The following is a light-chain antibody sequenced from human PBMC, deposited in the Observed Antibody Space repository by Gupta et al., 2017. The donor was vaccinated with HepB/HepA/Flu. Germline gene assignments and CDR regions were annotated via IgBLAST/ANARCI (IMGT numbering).Light chain of an antibody. CDR1: QGIGND. CDR3: RQYNTYPPT. CDR2: GVS. V-gene: IGKV1-17*01. Sequence: DIQMTQSPSSLSASVGDIVTITCRASQGIGNDLGWYQQKPGKAPKRLIFGVSSLQSGVPSKFSGRGSGTEFTLTISGLQPEDFATYYCRQYNTYPPTFGQGTKVEIK. J-gene: IGKJ1*01.